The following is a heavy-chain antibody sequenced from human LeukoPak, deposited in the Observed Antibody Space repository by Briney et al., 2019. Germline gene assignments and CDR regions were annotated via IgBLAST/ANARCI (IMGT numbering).Heavy chain of an antibody. J-gene: IGHJ4*02. D-gene: IGHD3-10*01. CDR1: GYSISSGYY. V-gene: IGHV4-4*07. CDR2: IYTSGST. CDR3: ARGFGELSNHFDY. Sequence: KPSETLSLTCTVSGYSISSGYYWGWIRQPAGKGLEWIGRIYTSGSTNYNPSLKSRVTMSVDTSKNQFSLKLSSVTAADTAVYYCARGFGELSNHFDYWGQGTLVTVSS.